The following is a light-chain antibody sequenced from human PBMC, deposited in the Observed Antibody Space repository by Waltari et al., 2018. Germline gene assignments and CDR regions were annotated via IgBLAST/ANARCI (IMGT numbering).Light chain of an antibody. CDR1: SSDVGGYNS. CDR2: DVS. J-gene: IGLJ3*02. CDR3: SSYTSSSTRV. V-gene: IGLV2-14*03. Sequence: QSALTQPASVSGSPGQSIPIPCTGTSSDVGGYNSVSWYQQHPGKAPKLMIYDVSNRPSGVSNRFSGSKSGNTASLTISGLQAEDEADYYCSSYTSSSTRVFGGGTKLTVL.